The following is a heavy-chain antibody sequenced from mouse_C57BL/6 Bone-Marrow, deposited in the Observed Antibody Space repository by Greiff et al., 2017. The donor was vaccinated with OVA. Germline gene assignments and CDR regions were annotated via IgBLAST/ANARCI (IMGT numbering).Heavy chain of an antibody. D-gene: IGHD4-1*01. Sequence: QVQLQQSGPELVRPGASVKISCKAPGYTFPSHWMQWVRQRPGQGLEWIGEIFPGSGSTYYNEKFKGKATLTVDTSSITAYMQLSSLASEDSAVYFCARVSGTWFAYWGQGTLVTVSA. CDR2: IFPGSGST. CDR3: ARVSGTWFAY. J-gene: IGHJ3*01. CDR1: GYTFPSHW. V-gene: IGHV1-56*01.